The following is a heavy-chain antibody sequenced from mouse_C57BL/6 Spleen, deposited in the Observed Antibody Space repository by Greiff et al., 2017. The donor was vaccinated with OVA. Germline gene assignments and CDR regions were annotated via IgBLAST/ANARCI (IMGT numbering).Heavy chain of an antibody. CDR2: IYPRSGNT. V-gene: IGHV1-81*01. Sequence: LVESGAELARPGASVKLSCKASGYTFTSYGISWVKQRTGQGLEWIGEIYPRSGNTYYNEKFKGKATLTADKSSSTAYMELRSLTSEDSAVYFCARYYYSNYVGYFDVWGTGTTVTVSS. D-gene: IGHD2-5*01. CDR3: ARYYYSNYVGYFDV. J-gene: IGHJ1*03. CDR1: GYTFTSYG.